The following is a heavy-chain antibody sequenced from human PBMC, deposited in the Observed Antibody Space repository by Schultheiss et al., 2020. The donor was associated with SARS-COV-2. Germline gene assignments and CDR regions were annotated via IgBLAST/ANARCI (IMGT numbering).Heavy chain of an antibody. CDR2: ISSSGSTI. D-gene: IGHD3-10*01. J-gene: IGHJ5*02. Sequence: GGSLRLSCAASGFTFSSYAMSWVRQAPGKGLEWVSYISSSGSTIYYADSVKGRFTISRDNAKNSLYLQMNSLRAEDTAVYYCARGDPHYYGSGSYQNWFDPWGQGTLVTVSS. V-gene: IGHV3-48*04. CDR1: GFTFSSYA. CDR3: ARGDPHYYGSGSYQNWFDP.